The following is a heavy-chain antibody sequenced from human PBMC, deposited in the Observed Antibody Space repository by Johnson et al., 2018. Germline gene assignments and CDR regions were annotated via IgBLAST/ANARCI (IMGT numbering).Heavy chain of an antibody. D-gene: IGHD2-15*01. J-gene: IGHJ3*02. CDR1: GFTFSSYG. Sequence: QVELVQSGGGVVQPGRSLRLSCAASGFTFSSYGMHWVRQAPGPGLEWVAVISYDDSSTYYADSVKGRFTISRDNSTYTLSLQMNSLRDEDAAVYYCASHTHWTGGSCYSGTAFDIWGQGTMVTVSA. V-gene: IGHV3-30*03. CDR2: ISYDDSST. CDR3: ASHTHWTGGSCYSGTAFDI.